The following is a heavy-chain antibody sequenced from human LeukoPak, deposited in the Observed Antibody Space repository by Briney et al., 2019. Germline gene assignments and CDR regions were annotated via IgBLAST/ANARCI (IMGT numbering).Heavy chain of an antibody. D-gene: IGHD3-10*01. J-gene: IGHJ6*02. V-gene: IGHV1-2*04. CDR1: GYTFTGYY. CDR3: ARPYYGSGSYWYYCYYGMDV. CDR2: INPNSGGT. Sequence: ASVKVSCKASGYTFTGYYMHWVRQAPGQGLEWMGWINPNSGGTNYAQKFQGWVTMTRDTSISTAYMELSRLRSDDTAVYYCARPYYGSGSYWYYCYYGMDVWGQGTTVTVSS.